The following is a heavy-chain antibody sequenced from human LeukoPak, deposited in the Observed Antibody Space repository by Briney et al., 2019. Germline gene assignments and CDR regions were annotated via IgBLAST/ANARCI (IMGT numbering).Heavy chain of an antibody. V-gene: IGHV1-69*04. J-gene: IGHJ3*02. CDR2: IIPIFGIA. Sequence: SVKVSCKASGGTFSSYAISWVRQAPGQGLEWMGKIIPIFGIANYAQKFQGRVTITADKSTSTAYMELSSLRSEDTAVYYCARDRTYYYDRVSPEDAFDIWGQGTMVTVSS. D-gene: IGHD3-22*01. CDR3: ARDRTYYYDRVSPEDAFDI. CDR1: GGTFSSYA.